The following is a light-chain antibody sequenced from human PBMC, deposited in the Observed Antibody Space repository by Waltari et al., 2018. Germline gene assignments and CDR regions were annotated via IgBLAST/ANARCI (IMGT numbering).Light chain of an antibody. CDR3: QQYNNWPLFT. V-gene: IGKV3-15*01. CDR2: GAS. CDR1: QSVSSN. Sequence: EIVMTQSPATLSVSPGERATFSRRASQSVSSNLAWYQQKPGQAPRLLIYGASTRATGIPARFSGSGSGTEFTLTISSLQSEDFAVYYCQQYNNWPLFTFGPGTKVDIK. J-gene: IGKJ3*01.